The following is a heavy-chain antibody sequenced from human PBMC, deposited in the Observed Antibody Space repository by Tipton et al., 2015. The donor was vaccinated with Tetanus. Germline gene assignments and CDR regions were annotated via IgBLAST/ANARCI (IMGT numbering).Heavy chain of an antibody. CDR3: ARATSTGPAYNWFDP. CDR1: GAPINRGGYL. Sequence: TLSLTCTVSGAPINRGGYLWTWIRQPPGKGLQWIGYMYYSGTTHYNPSLKSRVTISIDRSKNQLSLKLTSVTAADTAVYYCARATSTGPAYNWFDPWGQGTLVTVSS. V-gene: IGHV4-30-2*01. D-gene: IGHD2-8*02. CDR2: MYYSGTT. J-gene: IGHJ5*02.